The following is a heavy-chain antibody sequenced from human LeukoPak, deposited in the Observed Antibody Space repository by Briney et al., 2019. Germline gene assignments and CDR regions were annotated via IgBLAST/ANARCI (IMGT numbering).Heavy chain of an antibody. CDR1: GYTFTSNY. CDR2: ISPSGGIT. D-gene: IGHD6-6*01. V-gene: IGHV1-46*03. Sequence: ASVKVSCKASGYTFTSNYMHWVRQAPGQGLEWMVIISPSGGITSYAQKFQGRVTMTRDTSTGTVYMELSSLRSEDTAVYYCARGARLLGGLDYWGQGTLVTVSS. CDR3: ARGARLLGGLDY. J-gene: IGHJ4*02.